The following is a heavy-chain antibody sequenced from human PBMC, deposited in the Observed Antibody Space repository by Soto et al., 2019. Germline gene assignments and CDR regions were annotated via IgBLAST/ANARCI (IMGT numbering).Heavy chain of an antibody. Sequence: PSETLSLTCAVYGGSISGYYWSWIRQPPGKGLEWIGYIYYSGSTYYNPSLKSRVTISVDTSKNQFSLKLSSVTAADTAVYYCAREGRYYDFWSGYYGTSWFDPWGQGTLVTVSS. CDR2: IYYSGST. CDR1: GGSISGYY. CDR3: AREGRYYDFWSGYYGTSWFDP. D-gene: IGHD3-3*01. J-gene: IGHJ5*02. V-gene: IGHV4-30-4*01.